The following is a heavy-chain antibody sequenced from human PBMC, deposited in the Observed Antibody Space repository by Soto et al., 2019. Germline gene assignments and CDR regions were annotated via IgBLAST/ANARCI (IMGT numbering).Heavy chain of an antibody. D-gene: IGHD5-18*01. V-gene: IGHV3-30-3*01. CDR1: GFTFSSYA. J-gene: IGHJ4*02. CDR2: ISYDGSNK. CDR3: ARKRGYSYGYYFDY. Sequence: QVQLVESGGGVVQPGRSLRLSCAASGFTFSSYAMHWVRQAPGKGLEWVAVISYDGSNKYYADSVKGRFTISRDNSKNTLYLQMNSLRAEDTAVYYCARKRGYSYGYYFDYWGQGTLVTVSS.